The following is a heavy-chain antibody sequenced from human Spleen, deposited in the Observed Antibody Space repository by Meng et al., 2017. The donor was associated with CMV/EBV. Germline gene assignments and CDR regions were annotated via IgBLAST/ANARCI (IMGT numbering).Heavy chain of an antibody. Sequence: GESLKISCAASGFPFSSYGMNWVRQAPGKGLEWVSSISSSSSYIYYADSVKGRFTISRDNAKNSLYLQMNSLRAEDTAVYYCARDANWGSGGNYYYYGMDVWGQGTTVTVSS. CDR3: ARDANWGSGGNYYYYGMDV. J-gene: IGHJ6*02. D-gene: IGHD7-27*01. CDR2: ISSSSSYI. V-gene: IGHV3-21*01. CDR1: GFPFSSYG.